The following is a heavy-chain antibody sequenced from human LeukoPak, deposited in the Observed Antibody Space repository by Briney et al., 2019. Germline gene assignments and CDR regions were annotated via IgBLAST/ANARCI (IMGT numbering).Heavy chain of an antibody. Sequence: AASVKVSCKASGYTFTGYYMHWVRQAPGQGLEWMGIINPSGGSTSYAQKFQGRVTMTRDTSTSTVYMELSSLRSEDTAVYYCARGGYYDSSGYYYFTQNWFDPWGQGTLVTVSS. CDR3: ARGGYYDSSGYYYFTQNWFDP. CDR1: GYTFTGYY. J-gene: IGHJ5*02. V-gene: IGHV1-46*01. CDR2: INPSGGST. D-gene: IGHD3-22*01.